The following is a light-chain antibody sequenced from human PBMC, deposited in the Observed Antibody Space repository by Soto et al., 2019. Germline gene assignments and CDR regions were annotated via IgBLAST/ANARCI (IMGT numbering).Light chain of an antibody. CDR2: RAS. V-gene: IGKV3-20*01. CDR1: QSVNNY. J-gene: IGKJ1*01. Sequence: ESVLRHSQATLSLSPGERATLSCRASQSVNNYLAWYQQRPGQAPRLLINRASNRATGIPDRFTGSGSGTDFTLTINRLEPADFAVYYCQHYGSSPRTFGQGTKVDIK. CDR3: QHYGSSPRT.